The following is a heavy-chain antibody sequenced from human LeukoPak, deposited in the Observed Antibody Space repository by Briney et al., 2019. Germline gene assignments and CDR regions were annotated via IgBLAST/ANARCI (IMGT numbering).Heavy chain of an antibody. J-gene: IGHJ4*02. V-gene: IGHV3-23*01. Sequence: GGSLRLSCAASGFTFSSYAMRWVRQAPGKGLEWVSAISGSGGSTYYADSVKGRFTISRDNSKNTLYLQMNSLRAEDTAVYYCAKLRLAPAAPRLDYWGQGTLVTVSS. CDR1: GFTFSSYA. CDR3: AKLRLAPAAPRLDY. CDR2: ISGSGGST. D-gene: IGHD2-2*01.